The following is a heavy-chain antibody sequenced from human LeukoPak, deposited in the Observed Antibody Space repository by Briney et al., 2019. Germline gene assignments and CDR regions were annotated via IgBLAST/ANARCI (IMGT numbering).Heavy chain of an antibody. Sequence: ETLSLTCTVSGGSISSGGYYWSWVRQAPGKGLEWVSAISGSGGSTYYADSVKGRFTISRDNSKNTLYLQMNSLRAEDTAVYYCAKDIADQAGWGQGTLVTVSS. D-gene: IGHD6-25*01. CDR1: GGSISSGGYY. CDR2: ISGSGGST. V-gene: IGHV3-23*01. J-gene: IGHJ4*02. CDR3: AKDIADQAG.